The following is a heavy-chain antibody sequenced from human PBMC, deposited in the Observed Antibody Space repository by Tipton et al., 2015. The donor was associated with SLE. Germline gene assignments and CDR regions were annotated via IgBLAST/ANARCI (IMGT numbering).Heavy chain of an antibody. D-gene: IGHD5-12*01. Sequence: GLVKPSETLSLTCTVSGVSISSYYWSWIRQPAGKGLEWIGRIYTSGSTNYNPSLKSRVTISVDASKNQFSLKLSSVTAADTAVYYCAYSGYADYYYYMDVWGKGTTVTVSS. J-gene: IGHJ6*03. CDR1: GVSISSYY. CDR3: AYSGYADYYYYMDV. V-gene: IGHV4-4*07. CDR2: IYTSGST.